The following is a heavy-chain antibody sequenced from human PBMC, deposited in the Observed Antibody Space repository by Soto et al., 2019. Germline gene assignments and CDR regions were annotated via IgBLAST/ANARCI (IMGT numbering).Heavy chain of an antibody. CDR1: GYTFTSYA. V-gene: IGHV1-3*05. Sequence: QVQLVQSGAEEKKPGASVKVSCKASGYTFTSYAMHWVRQAPGQRLEWMGWINAGNGNTKYSPKFQGRVTITRDTSESPAYMELSSLRSEDTAVYYCARSSVVGTALDHWGQGTLVTVSS. J-gene: IGHJ4*02. D-gene: IGHD2-21*02. CDR2: INAGNGNT. CDR3: ARSSVVGTALDH.